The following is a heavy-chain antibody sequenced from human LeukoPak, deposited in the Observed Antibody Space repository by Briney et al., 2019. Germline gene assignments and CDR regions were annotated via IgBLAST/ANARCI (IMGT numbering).Heavy chain of an antibody. D-gene: IGHD3-3*01. CDR2: IYWNDDK. CDR1: GFSLSTSGVG. V-gene: IGHV2-5*01. Sequence: SGPTLVNPTQTLTLTCTFSGFSLSTSGVGVGWIRQPPGKALEWLALIYWNDDKRYSPSLRSRLTITKDTSKHQVVLTMTNMDPEDTATYYCAHSPGITIFGVVILDFDYWGQGTLVTVSS. J-gene: IGHJ4*02. CDR3: AHSPGITIFGVVILDFDY.